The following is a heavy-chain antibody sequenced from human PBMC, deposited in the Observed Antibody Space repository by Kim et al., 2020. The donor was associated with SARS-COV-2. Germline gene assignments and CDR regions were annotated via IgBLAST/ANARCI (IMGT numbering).Heavy chain of an antibody. CDR2: IDYSGET. Sequence: SETLSLTCVVSGYSIDNSNFWAWIRQPPGKGLEWIGYIDYSGETYFNPSLKSRVTMSVDTSKNQFSLKVTSVTAVDTAMYYCAGTFGRQGPFFSYWCHG. CDR1: GYSIDNSNF. D-gene: IGHD3-10*01. V-gene: IGHV4-28*01. CDR3: AGTFGRQGPFFSY. J-gene: IGHJ4*01.